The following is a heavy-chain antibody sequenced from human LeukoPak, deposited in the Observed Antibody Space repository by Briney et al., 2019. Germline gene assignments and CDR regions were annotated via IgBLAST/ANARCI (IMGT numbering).Heavy chain of an antibody. CDR1: GFAFRSYG. CDR2: ISGIGDST. J-gene: IGHJ4*02. Sequence: GGSLRLSCAVSGFAFRSYGMSWVRQAPGKGLEWVSAISGIGDSTYYADSVKGRFTISRDNSKNTLYLQVNSLRAEDTAVYYCAKNRGVLRNFDCYDYWGLGTLVTVSS. V-gene: IGHV3-23*01. D-gene: IGHD3-9*01. CDR3: AKNRGVLRNFDCYDY.